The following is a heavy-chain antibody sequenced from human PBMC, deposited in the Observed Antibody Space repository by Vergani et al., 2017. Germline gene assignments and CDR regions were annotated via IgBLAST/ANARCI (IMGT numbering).Heavy chain of an antibody. Sequence: EVQLVQSGAEVKKPGATVKISCKVSGYTFTDYYMHWVQQAPGKGLEWMGLADPEDGETIYAQKFQGRVTMTEDTSTDTAYMELSSLRSEDTAVYYCATVASSGYWYYFDYWGQGTLVTVSS. CDR2: ADPEDGET. CDR1: GYTFTDYY. D-gene: IGHD3-22*01. V-gene: IGHV1-69-2*01. CDR3: ATVASSGYWYYFDY. J-gene: IGHJ4*02.